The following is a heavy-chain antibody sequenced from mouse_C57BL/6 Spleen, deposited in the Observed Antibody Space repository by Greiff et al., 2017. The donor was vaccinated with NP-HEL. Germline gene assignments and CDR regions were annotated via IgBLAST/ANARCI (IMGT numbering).Heavy chain of an antibody. CDR3: ARSLYDGYYVRAMDY. CDR2: IYPGDGDT. Sequence: VQLQQSGAELVKPGASVKISCKASGYAFSSYWMNWVKQRPGKGLEWIGQIYPGDGDTNYNGKFKGKATLTADKSSSTAYMQLSSLTSEDSAVYFCARSLYDGYYVRAMDYWGQGTSVTVSS. J-gene: IGHJ4*01. V-gene: IGHV1-80*01. CDR1: GYAFSSYW. D-gene: IGHD2-3*01.